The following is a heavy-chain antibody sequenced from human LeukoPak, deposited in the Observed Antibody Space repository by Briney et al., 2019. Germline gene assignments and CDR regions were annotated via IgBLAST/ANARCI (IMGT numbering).Heavy chain of an antibody. J-gene: IGHJ4*02. V-gene: IGHV3-23*01. CDR3: AKASVDERSFDY. CDR2: ISGSGGST. CDR1: GFTFSSYA. Sequence: GGSLRLSCAASGFTFSSYAMSWVRQAPGKGLEWVSAISGSGGSTYYADSVKGRYTISRDNSKNTLYLQMNSLRAEDTAVYYCAKASVDERSFDYWGQGTLVTVSS.